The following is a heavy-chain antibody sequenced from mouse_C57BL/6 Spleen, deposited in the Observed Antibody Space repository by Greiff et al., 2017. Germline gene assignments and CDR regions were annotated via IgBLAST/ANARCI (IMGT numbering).Heavy chain of an antibody. CDR2: INPNYGTT. D-gene: IGHD1-1*01. CDR1: GYSFTDYN. J-gene: IGHJ1*03. V-gene: IGHV1-39*01. Sequence: VQLQQSGPELVKPGASVKISCKASGYSFTDYNMNWVKQSNGKSLEWIGVINPNYGTTSYNQKFKGKATLTVDQSSSTAYMQLNSLTSEDSAVYYCARVFITTVVDYWYFDVWGTGTTVTVSS. CDR3: ARVFITTVVDYWYFDV.